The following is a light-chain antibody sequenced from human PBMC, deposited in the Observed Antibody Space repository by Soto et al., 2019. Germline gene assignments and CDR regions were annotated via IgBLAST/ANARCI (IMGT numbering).Light chain of an antibody. CDR1: SSDVGGYNF. Sequence: QSVLTQPPSASGSPGRSVTISCTGTSSDVGGYNFVSWYQQHPGKVPKPVIYEVTKRPSGVPDRFSGSKSGNTASLTVSGLLPDDEADYYCSSFGGGNKVLFGGGTKLTVL. CDR2: EVT. V-gene: IGLV2-8*01. CDR3: SSFGGGNKVL. J-gene: IGLJ3*02.